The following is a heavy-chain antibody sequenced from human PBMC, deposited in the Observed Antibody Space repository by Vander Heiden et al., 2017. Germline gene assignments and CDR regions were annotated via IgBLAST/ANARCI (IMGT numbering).Heavy chain of an antibody. Sequence: VQLPESGPGLVKPPATLSLTRAVPGRSLSSSNWCSWLRQPPGKGLEWIGEIYHSGSTNYNPSLKSRVTISVDKSKNQFSLKLSSVTAADTAVYYCARLYYYDSSGYYSSFQHWGQGTLVTVSS. CDR1: GRSLSSSNW. CDR3: ARLYYYDSSGYYSSFQH. CDR2: IYHSGST. V-gene: IGHV4-4*03. J-gene: IGHJ1*01. D-gene: IGHD3-22*01.